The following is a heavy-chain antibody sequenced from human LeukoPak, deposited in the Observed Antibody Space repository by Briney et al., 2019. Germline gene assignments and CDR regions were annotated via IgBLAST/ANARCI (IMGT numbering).Heavy chain of an antibody. CDR3: AHYGDYRFMYYFDH. J-gene: IGHJ4*02. CDR1: GFSLSSTGVG. Sequence: SGPTLVKPTQTLTLTCPFSGFSLSSTGVGVGWIRQPPGKALEWLALIYWDDNKLYSPSLKSRLTITKVISKNQVVLTMTNRQPRVTASYYCAHYGDYRFMYYFDHWGQGTLVTVSS. CDR2: IYWDDNK. V-gene: IGHV2-5*02. D-gene: IGHD4-17*01.